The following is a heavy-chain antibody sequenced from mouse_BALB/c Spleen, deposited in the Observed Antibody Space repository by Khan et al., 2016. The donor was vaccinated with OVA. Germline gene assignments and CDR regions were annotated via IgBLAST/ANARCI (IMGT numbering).Heavy chain of an antibody. Sequence: VKLKESGPGLVAPSQSLSITCTVSGFSLSNYGVSWVRQPPGKGLEWLGVTWGDGSTNYHSALISRLIITKDNSKRQVFLKLNSLQTDDTATYYCAKFTPEYYSMDYWGQGTSVTVSS. J-gene: IGHJ4*01. CDR1: GFSLSNYG. CDR2: TWGDGST. V-gene: IGHV2-3*01. D-gene: IGHD1-1*01. CDR3: AKFTPEYYSMDY.